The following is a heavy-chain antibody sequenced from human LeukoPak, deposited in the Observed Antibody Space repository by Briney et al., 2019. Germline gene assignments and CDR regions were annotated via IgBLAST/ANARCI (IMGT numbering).Heavy chain of an antibody. J-gene: IGHJ6*02. CDR3: ARPPSITNPYYGMDV. CDR2: ISSSGGTI. Sequence: PGGSLRLSCAASGFTFSASAIHWVRQAPGKGLEWVSYISSSGGTIYYTDSVKGRFTISRDNAKNSLYLQMNSLRAEDTAVYYCARPPSITNPYYGMDVWGQGTTVTVSS. CDR1: GFTFSASA. V-gene: IGHV3-48*03. D-gene: IGHD3-3*01.